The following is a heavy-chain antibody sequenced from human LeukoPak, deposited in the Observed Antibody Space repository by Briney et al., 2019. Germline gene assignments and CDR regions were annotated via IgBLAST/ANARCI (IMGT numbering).Heavy chain of an antibody. CDR2: IIPIFGTA. V-gene: IGHV1-69*13. D-gene: IGHD6-19*01. Sequence: ASVTVSCKASGGTFSSYAISRVRQAPGQGLEWMGGIIPIFGTANYAQKFQGRVTITADESTSTAYMELSSLRSEDTAVYYCASAKGIAVAEVGYFDYWGQGTLVTVSS. J-gene: IGHJ4*02. CDR1: GGTFSSYA. CDR3: ASAKGIAVAEVGYFDY.